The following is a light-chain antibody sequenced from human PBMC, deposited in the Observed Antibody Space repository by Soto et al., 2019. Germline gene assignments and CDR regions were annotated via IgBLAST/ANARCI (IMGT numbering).Light chain of an antibody. V-gene: IGLV1-47*01. CDR3: AAWDASLSAVL. J-gene: IGLJ2*01. Sequence: QSVLTQPPSASGPPGQSVAISCSGSNSNIESNYVYWYQHLPGTAPKLLIYMNNQRPSGVPDRFSGSKSGTSASLVIIGLRSEDEAEYYCAAWDASLSAVLFGRGTKVTVL. CDR2: MNN. CDR1: NSNIESNY.